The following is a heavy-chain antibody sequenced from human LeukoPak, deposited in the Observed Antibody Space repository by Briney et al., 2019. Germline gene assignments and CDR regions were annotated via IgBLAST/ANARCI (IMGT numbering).Heavy chain of an antibody. D-gene: IGHD1-1*01. J-gene: IGHJ6*03. V-gene: IGHV3-30*04. Sequence: AGGSLRLSCAASGFTFSSYAMHWVRQAPGKGLEWVAVISYDGSNKYYADSVKGRFTISRDNSKNTLYLQMNSLRAEDTAVYYCARDWGWNDAYYYYMDVWGKGTTVTVSS. CDR3: ARDWGWNDAYYYYMDV. CDR1: GFTFSSYA. CDR2: ISYDGSNK.